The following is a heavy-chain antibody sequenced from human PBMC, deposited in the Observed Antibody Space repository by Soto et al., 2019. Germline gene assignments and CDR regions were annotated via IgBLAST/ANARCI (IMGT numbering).Heavy chain of an antibody. CDR1: GFTFSSYQ. J-gene: IGHJ4*02. Sequence: GGSLRLSCSASGFTFSSYQMHWVRQAPGKGLEWVALISYDGSNTYYADSVKGRLTISRDNSKSKLYLQVSSLRAEDTAVYYCARQARPYGSGSYYNNYWGQGTLVTVSS. D-gene: IGHD3-10*01. CDR3: ARQARPYGSGSYYNNY. CDR2: ISYDGSNT. V-gene: IGHV3-30-3*01.